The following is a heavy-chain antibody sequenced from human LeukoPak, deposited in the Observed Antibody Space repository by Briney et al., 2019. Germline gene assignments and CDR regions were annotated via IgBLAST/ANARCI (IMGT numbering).Heavy chain of an antibody. CDR1: GFTFSSYE. CDR3: ARGLRHYFDY. D-gene: IGHD6-25*01. V-gene: IGHV3-48*03. Sequence: PGGSLRLSCAASGFTFSSYEMNWVRQAPGKGLEWVSYISSSGSTIYYADSAKGRFTISRDNAKNSLYLQMNSLRAEDTAVYYCARGLRHYFDYWGQGTLVTVSS. CDR2: ISSSGSTI. J-gene: IGHJ4*02.